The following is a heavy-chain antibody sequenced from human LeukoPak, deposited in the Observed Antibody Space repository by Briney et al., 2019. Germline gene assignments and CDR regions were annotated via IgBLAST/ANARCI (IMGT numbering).Heavy chain of an antibody. V-gene: IGHV3-21*01. CDR1: GFTFSSYS. J-gene: IGHJ3*02. CDR2: IDSSGNSI. CDR3: ARQNGWELLAFDI. D-gene: IGHD1-26*01. Sequence: GGSLRLSCAASGFTFSSYSMNWVRQAPGKGLEWVSAIDSSGNSIYYADSVKGRFTISRDNAKNSLYLQMNSLRAEDTAVYYCARQNGWELLAFDIWGQGTMVTVSS.